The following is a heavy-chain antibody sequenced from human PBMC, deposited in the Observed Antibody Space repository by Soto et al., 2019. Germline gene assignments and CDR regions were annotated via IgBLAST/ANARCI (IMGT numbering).Heavy chain of an antibody. D-gene: IGHD6-6*01. V-gene: IGHV3-7*05. J-gene: IGHJ3*02. CDR1: GFTFNAYW. CDR3: VRDRTEYGSYGSSYYDVFDI. Sequence: EVQLVESGGGLVQPGGSLRLSCEASGFTFNAYWMTWVRQAPGKGLEWVANINRDGTEKNYVDSVKGRFTVSRDNAKNSLHLQMYSLRAEDTAVYYCVRDRTEYGSYGSSYYDVFDIWGQGTKVTVSS. CDR2: INRDGTEK.